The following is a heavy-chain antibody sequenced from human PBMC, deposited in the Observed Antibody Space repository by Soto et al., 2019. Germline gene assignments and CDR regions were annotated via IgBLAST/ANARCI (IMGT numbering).Heavy chain of an antibody. J-gene: IGHJ4*02. CDR1: GFTFNSYT. CDR3: AKASSGSYYRWLYSFDY. D-gene: IGHD1-26*01. CDR2: ISGSGGST. Sequence: GGSLRLSCAASGFTFNSYTMSWVRQAPGKGLEWVSAISGSGGSTYYADSVKGRFTISRDNSKNTLYLQMNSLRAEDTAVYYFAKASSGSYYRWLYSFDYCGQGTLVTVSS. V-gene: IGHV3-23*01.